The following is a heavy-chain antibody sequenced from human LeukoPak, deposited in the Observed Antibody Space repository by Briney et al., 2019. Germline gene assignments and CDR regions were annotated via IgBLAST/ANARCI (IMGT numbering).Heavy chain of an antibody. CDR2: IIPIFGTA. CDR3: ARPAYDFWSGPPDLYYYYMDV. J-gene: IGHJ6*03. CDR1: GGTFSSYA. V-gene: IGHV1-69*13. D-gene: IGHD3-3*01. Sequence: ASVKVSCKASGGTFSSYAISWVRQAPGQGLEWMGGIIPIFGTANYAQKFQGRVTITADESTSTAYMELSSLRSEDTAVYYCARPAYDFWSGPPDLYYYYMDVGAKGPRSPSP.